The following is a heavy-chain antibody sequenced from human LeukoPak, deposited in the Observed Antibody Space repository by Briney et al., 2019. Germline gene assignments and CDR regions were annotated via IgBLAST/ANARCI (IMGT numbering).Heavy chain of an antibody. CDR3: ARAPGGTMVLDY. CDR2: ISSSSNYV. J-gene: IGHJ4*02. D-gene: IGHD3-10*01. V-gene: IGHV3-21*06. CDR1: RFXFSGYS. Sequence: PGGSLRLSCAASRFXFSGYSMNWVRQAPGKGLEWVSSISSSSNYVYYADSVKGRFTISRDNAKNTLYLQMNSLRAEDTALYYCARAPGGTMVLDYWGQGTLVTVSS.